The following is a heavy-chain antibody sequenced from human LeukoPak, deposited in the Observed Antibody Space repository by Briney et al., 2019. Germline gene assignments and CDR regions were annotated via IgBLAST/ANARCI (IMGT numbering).Heavy chain of an antibody. CDR3: AKDIGAVLRRGYYFDY. J-gene: IGHJ4*02. V-gene: IGHV3-9*01. CDR2: ISWNSGSI. Sequence: GRSLRLSCAASGFTFDDYAMHWVRQAPGKGLEWVSGISWNSGSIGYADSVKGRFTISRDNAKNSLYLQMNSLRAEDTALYYCAKDIGAVLRRGYYFDYWGQGTLVTVSS. CDR1: GFTFDDYA. D-gene: IGHD6-25*01.